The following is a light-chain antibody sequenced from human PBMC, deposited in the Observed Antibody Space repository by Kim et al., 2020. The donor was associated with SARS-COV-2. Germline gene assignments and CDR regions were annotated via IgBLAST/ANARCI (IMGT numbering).Light chain of an antibody. Sequence: EIVLTQSPGTLSLSPGDRATLSCRASQSVSSSYLAWYQQKPGQAPRLLIYGASSRATGIPDRFSGRGSGTDFTLTISRLEPEDFAVYYCQQYDTAPRTFGGGTKVDIK. V-gene: IGKV3-20*01. CDR1: QSVSSSY. CDR3: QQYDTAPRT. CDR2: GAS. J-gene: IGKJ4*01.